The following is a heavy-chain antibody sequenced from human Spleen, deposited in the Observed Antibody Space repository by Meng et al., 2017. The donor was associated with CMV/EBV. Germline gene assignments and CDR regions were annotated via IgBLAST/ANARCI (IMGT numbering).Heavy chain of an antibody. CDR2: VNHGGTA. D-gene: IGHD2-21*01. V-gene: IGHV4-34*01. CDR1: GGSFSSYY. J-gene: IGHJ6*02. CDR3: ASLTRIGVVSYGMDV. Sequence: SETLSLTCAVYGGSFSSYYWSWIRQPPGKGLEWIGEVNHGGTANYSPSLKSRVTISVDTSKNQLSLKMGFVTAADTAVYYCASLTRIGVVSYGMDVWGQGTTVTVSS.